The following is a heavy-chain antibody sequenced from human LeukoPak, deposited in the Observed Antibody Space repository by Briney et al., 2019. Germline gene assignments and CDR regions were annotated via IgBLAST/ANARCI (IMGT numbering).Heavy chain of an antibody. D-gene: IGHD6-13*01. J-gene: IGHJ6*02. CDR3: ARGVYSRSWYYYYYGMDV. CDR2: INHSGST. Sequence: KPSETLSLTCAVYGGSFSGYYWSWIRQPPGKGLEWIGEINHSGSTNYNPSLKSRVTISVDTSKNQFSLKLSSVTAADTAVYYCARGVYSRSWYYYYYGMDVWGQGTTVTVSS. V-gene: IGHV4-34*01. CDR1: GGSFSGYY.